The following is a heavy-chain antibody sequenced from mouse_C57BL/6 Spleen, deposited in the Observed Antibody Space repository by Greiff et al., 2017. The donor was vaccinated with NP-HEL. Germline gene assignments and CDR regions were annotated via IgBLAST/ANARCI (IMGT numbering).Heavy chain of an antibody. CDR3: ARRSNYVWYFDV. CDR1: GYAFSSSW. Sequence: QVQLQQSGPELVKPGASVKISCKASGYAFSSSWMNWVKQRPGKGLEWIGRIYPGDGDTNYNGKFKGKATLTADKSSSTAYMQLSSLTSEDSAVYFCARRSNYVWYFDVWGTGTTVTVSS. CDR2: IYPGDGDT. V-gene: IGHV1-82*01. D-gene: IGHD2-5*01. J-gene: IGHJ1*03.